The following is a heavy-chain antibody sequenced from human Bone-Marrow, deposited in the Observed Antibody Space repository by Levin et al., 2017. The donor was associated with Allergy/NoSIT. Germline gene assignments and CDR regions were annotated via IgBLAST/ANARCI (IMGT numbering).Heavy chain of an antibody. CDR1: GFTLNNHA. CDR3: ARVPFPRTQGWGEAFDI. Sequence: TGGSLRLSCAASGFTLNNHAIHWVRQAPGKGLEWLSVISYDGVNKYYADSVRGRFTLSRDNSKNNLSLQMNSLRAEATAVYYCARVPFPRTQGWGEAFDIWDPGTMVIVSS. V-gene: IGHV3-30-3*01. CDR2: ISYDGVNK. J-gene: IGHJ3*02. D-gene: IGHD7-27*01.